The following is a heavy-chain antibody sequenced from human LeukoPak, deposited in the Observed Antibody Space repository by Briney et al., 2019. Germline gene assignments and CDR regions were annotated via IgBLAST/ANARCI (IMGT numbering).Heavy chain of an antibody. CDR1: GFTFSNYC. CDR3: ARDYAPMRGEFYYDFWSGFLDY. V-gene: IGHV3-30*02. J-gene: IGHJ4*02. D-gene: IGHD3-3*01. CDR2: IRYDGSNT. Sequence: GGSLRLSCAASGFTFSNYCMHWVRQAPAKGREGWAFIRYDGSNTYYADSVKGRFTISRDNSKNTLYLQMNSLRAEDTAVYYCARDYAPMRGEFYYDFWSGFLDYWGQGTLVTVSS.